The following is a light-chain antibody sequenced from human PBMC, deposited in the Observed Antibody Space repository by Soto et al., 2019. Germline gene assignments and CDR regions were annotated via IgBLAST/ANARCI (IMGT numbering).Light chain of an antibody. CDR3: QVWDSSSDVV. CDR1: NIGSKS. CDR2: YDS. Sequence: SYELTQPPSVSVAPGKTARITCGGNNIGSKSVHWYQQKPGQAPVLVIYYDSDRTSGIPERFSGSNSGNTATLTISRVEAGDEAAYSCQVWDSSSDVVFGGGTKLTVL. V-gene: IGLV3-21*04. J-gene: IGLJ2*01.